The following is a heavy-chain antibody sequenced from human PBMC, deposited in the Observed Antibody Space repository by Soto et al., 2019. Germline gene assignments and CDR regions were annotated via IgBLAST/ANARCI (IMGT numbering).Heavy chain of an antibody. J-gene: IGHJ4*02. D-gene: IGHD2-21*02. CDR1: GFTFNTYG. Sequence: GGSLRLSCAASGFTFNTYGMTWVRQAPGKGLEWVSTVSGSGGGTYYADSVKGRFTISRVNSKNTTYLQMSNLRAEDTAVYFCARIGPYCGGDCYPDFDFWGLGTPVTV. V-gene: IGHV3-23*01. CDR3: ARIGPYCGGDCYPDFDF. CDR2: VSGSGGGT.